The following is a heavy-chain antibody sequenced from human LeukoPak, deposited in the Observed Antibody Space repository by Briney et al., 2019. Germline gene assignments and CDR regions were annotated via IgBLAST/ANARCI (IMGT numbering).Heavy chain of an antibody. D-gene: IGHD3-22*01. CDR2: ISTSGST. V-gene: IGHV4-61*02. Sequence: SQTLSRTCTVSGGSISSGTYYWSWIRQPAGKGLEWIGRISTSGSTNYNPSLKSRVTISVDTSKNHFSLKLNSVTAADTAVYYCARVSYYYDSSAYVFDYWGQGTLVTVSS. CDR3: ARVSYYYDSSAYVFDY. J-gene: IGHJ4*02. CDR1: GGSISSGTYY.